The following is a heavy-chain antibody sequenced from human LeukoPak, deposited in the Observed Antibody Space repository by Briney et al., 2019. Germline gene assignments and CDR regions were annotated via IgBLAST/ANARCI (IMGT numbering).Heavy chain of an antibody. CDR2: IYHTGIT. D-gene: IGHD3-10*01. V-gene: IGHV4-59*01. Sequence: PSETLSLTCTVSGGSISGYYWSWIRQPPGKGLEWIGFIYHTGITTYNPSLQSRVTIALDTSNNHFSLRLNSVTAADTAVYYCAGGGSGNSYGMDVWGQGTTVTVPS. CDR3: AGGGSGNSYGMDV. J-gene: IGHJ6*02. CDR1: GGSISGYY.